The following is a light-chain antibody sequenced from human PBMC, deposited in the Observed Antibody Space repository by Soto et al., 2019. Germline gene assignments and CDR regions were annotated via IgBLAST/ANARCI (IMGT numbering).Light chain of an antibody. Sequence: AIQMTQSPASLSASVGDRVTITCRASQGIRNDLGWYQQKPGTAPKLLIYAASSLETGVPSRFSGSASGTVFTLTIRSLQPEDFASYYCLQDYNTPWTFGQGTKVEIK. V-gene: IGKV1-6*01. J-gene: IGKJ1*01. CDR2: AAS. CDR1: QGIRND. CDR3: LQDYNTPWT.